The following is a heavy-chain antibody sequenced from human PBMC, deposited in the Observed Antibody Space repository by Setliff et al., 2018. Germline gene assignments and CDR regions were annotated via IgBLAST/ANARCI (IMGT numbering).Heavy chain of an antibody. CDR1: GYTFSNYA. D-gene: IGHD5-18*01. Sequence: ASVKVSCKASGYTFSNYAFAWVRQAPGQGLEWVGWISVYNGDTDYAQKFQGRVTLTTDTSTSTAYMELRSLTSDDSAFYYCARAPSVELVTIRTNSWFTYWGQGTRVTVS. V-gene: IGHV1-18*01. J-gene: IGHJ4*02. CDR3: ARAPSVELVTIRTNSWFTY. CDR2: ISVYNGDT.